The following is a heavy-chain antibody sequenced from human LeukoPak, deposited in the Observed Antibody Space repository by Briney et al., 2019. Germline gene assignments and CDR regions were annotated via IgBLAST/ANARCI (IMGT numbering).Heavy chain of an antibody. Sequence: SETLSLTCTVSGGSISSGGYYWSWIRQPPGKGLEWIGYIYHSGSTYYNPSLKSRVTISVDRSKSQFSLKLSSVTAADTAVYYCARGPLGGGYDILTGYYGREKGAFDIWGQGTMVTVSS. CDR3: ARGPLGGGYDILTGYYGREKGAFDI. V-gene: IGHV4-30-2*01. D-gene: IGHD3-9*01. J-gene: IGHJ3*02. CDR2: IYHSGST. CDR1: GGSISSGGYY.